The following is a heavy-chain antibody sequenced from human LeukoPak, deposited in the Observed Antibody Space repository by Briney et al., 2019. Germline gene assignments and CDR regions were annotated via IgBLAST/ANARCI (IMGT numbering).Heavy chain of an antibody. CDR2: IGSSSNYI. J-gene: IGHJ3*02. Sequence: PGGSLRLSCAASGFTFSTFAMTWVRQAPGKGLEWVSSIGSSSNYIYYADSVKGRFTVSRDNAKNLLYLQMNSLRAEDTAVYYCARVPFRSLDIWGQGTMVTVSS. V-gene: IGHV3-21*01. CDR3: ARVPFRSLDI. CDR1: GFTFSTFA.